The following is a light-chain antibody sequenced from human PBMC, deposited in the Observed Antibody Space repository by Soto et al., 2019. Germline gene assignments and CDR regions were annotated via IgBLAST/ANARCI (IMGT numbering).Light chain of an antibody. CDR3: QLYGSSPPRYT. CDR1: QRVSSSY. V-gene: IGKV3-20*01. Sequence: ESVLTQSPGTLSLSPGERATLSCRASQRVSSSYLAWYQQKPGQAPRLLIYAASTRATGIPDRFSGSGSGTDFTLTISRLEPEDFAVYFCQLYGSSPPRYTFGQGTKLEIK. J-gene: IGKJ2*01. CDR2: AAS.